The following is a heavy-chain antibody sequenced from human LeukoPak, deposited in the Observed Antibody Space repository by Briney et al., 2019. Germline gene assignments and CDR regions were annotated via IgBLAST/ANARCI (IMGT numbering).Heavy chain of an antibody. V-gene: IGHV4-59*01. CDR3: ARVFYYGSGTFDL. D-gene: IGHD3-10*01. CDR1: GGSISSYY. J-gene: IGHJ2*01. Sequence: SETLSLTCTVSGGSISSYYWSWIRQPPGKGLEWIGYIYYSGSTNYNPSLKSRVTISVDTSKNQFSLKLSSVTAADTAVYYCARVFYYGSGTFDLWGRGTLVTVSS. CDR2: IYYSGST.